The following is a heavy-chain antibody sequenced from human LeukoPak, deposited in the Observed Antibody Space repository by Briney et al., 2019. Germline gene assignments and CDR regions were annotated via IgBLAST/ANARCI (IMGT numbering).Heavy chain of an antibody. CDR1: GFTFSDYS. Sequence: PGGSLRLSCAASGFTFSDYSMNWVRQAPGKGLEWVSYISSSSNTIHYADSVKGRFTISRDNSKNTLYLQMNSLRAEDTAVYYCAKDKARGSPFDYYYMGVWGKGTTVTVSS. J-gene: IGHJ6*03. CDR2: ISSSSNTI. D-gene: IGHD1-26*01. V-gene: IGHV3-48*01. CDR3: AKDKARGSPFDYYYMGV.